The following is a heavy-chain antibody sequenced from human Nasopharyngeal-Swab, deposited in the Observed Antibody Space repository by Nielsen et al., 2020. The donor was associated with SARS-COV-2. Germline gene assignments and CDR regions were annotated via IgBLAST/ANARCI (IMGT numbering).Heavy chain of an antibody. V-gene: IGHV3-30*03. CDR3: ASLRADTPDFAY. CDR2: MSNDGNYK. D-gene: IGHD2-15*01. J-gene: IGHJ4*02. Sequence: GESLKISCAGSGFTFSSYGMNWVRQAPGKGLEWVAVMSNDGNYKFYVDSVKGRFTISRDNSKNTLYPQMKSLRAEDTGVYYCASLRADTPDFAYWGQGTLVTVSS. CDR1: GFTFSSYG.